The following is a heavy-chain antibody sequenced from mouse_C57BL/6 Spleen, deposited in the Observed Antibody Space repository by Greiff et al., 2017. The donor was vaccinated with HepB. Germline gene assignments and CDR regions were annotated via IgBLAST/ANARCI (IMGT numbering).Heavy chain of an antibody. Sequence: VQLQQSGAELVRPGASVTLSCKASGYTFTDYEMHWVKQTPVHGLEWIGAIDPETGGTAYNQKFKGKAILTADKSSSTAYMELRSLTSEDSAVYYCTRPLYYGTHYYAMDYWGQGTSVTVSS. CDR1: GYTFTDYE. V-gene: IGHV1-15*01. J-gene: IGHJ4*01. CDR3: TRPLYYGTHYYAMDY. CDR2: IDPETGGT. D-gene: IGHD1-1*01.